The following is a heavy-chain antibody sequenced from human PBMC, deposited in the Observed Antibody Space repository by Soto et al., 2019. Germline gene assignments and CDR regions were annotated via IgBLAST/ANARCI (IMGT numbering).Heavy chain of an antibody. J-gene: IGHJ4*02. CDR3: AREGVFVLVVAATSPYYFDY. D-gene: IGHD2-15*01. V-gene: IGHV1-69*12. CDR1: GGTFSSFA. Sequence: QVQLMQSGAEVKKPGSSVKVSCKASGGTFSSFAIRWVRQAPGQGLEWMGEIIPIYGTIKYAQKFQGRVTVTANESTSTAYMELSSLSSEVTAGYYCAREGVFVLVVAATSPYYFDYWGQGTLVTVSS. CDR2: IIPIYGTI.